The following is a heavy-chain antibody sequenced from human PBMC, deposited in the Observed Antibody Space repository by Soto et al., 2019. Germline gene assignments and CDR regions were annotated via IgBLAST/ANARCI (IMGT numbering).Heavy chain of an antibody. CDR1: GGSIRSGAYY. J-gene: IGHJ4*02. V-gene: IGHV4-30-4*01. CDR2: IYYSGST. D-gene: IGHD4-17*01. Sequence: QVQLQESGPGLVKPSQTLSLTCTVSGGSIRSGAYYWSWIRQPPGKGLEWIGYIYYSGSTYYNPSLQSRGTMSVDTCNNQFSLKLRSVTAADTAVYYCARDEGDYGVGQYYFDFWGQGTLVTVSS. CDR3: ARDEGDYGVGQYYFDF.